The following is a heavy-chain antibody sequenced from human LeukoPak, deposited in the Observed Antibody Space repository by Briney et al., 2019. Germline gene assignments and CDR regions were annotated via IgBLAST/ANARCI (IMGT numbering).Heavy chain of an antibody. CDR1: GYTFTGYY. Sequence: ASVKVSCKASGYTFTGYYMHWVRQAPGQGLEWMGWINPNSGGTNYAQKFQGRVTITRNTSISTAYMELSSLRSEDTAVYYCARGYCSGGSCYFGFRYWGQGTLVTVSS. CDR2: INPNSGGT. V-gene: IGHV1-2*02. CDR3: ARGYCSGGSCYFGFRY. D-gene: IGHD2-15*01. J-gene: IGHJ4*02.